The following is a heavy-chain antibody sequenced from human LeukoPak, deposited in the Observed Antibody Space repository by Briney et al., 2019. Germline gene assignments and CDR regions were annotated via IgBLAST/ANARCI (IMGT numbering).Heavy chain of an antibody. J-gene: IGHJ1*01. V-gene: IGHV4-4*08. Sequence: PSETLSLTCTVSGGSIGSNYWSWIRQPPGKGLEWIGYIYSSGATEYNPSLESRVTISVDTSKNQFSLKLSSVTAADTAVYYCAGEITSSCHHWGQGTLVTVSS. CDR2: IYSSGAT. CDR1: GGSIGSNY. CDR3: AGEITSSCHH. D-gene: IGHD1-14*01.